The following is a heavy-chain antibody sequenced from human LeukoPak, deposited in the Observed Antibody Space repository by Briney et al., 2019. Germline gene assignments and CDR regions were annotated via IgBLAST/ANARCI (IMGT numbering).Heavy chain of an antibody. V-gene: IGHV3-72*01. Sequence: GGSLRLSCAASGFTFRSYDMAWARQAPGKGLEWVGRIRTKASRYTTEYAASVRGRFTIVGDASKNTLYLQMWSLKIEDTAVYYCARTTRGSADYWGQGTLVTVSS. CDR3: ARTTRGSADY. CDR2: IRTKASRYTT. D-gene: IGHD1-1*01. CDR1: GFTFRSYD. J-gene: IGHJ4*02.